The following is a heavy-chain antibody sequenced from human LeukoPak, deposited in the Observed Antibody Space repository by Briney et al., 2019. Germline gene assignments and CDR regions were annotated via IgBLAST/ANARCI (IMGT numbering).Heavy chain of an antibody. V-gene: IGHV3-48*01. J-gene: IGHJ4*02. D-gene: IGHD3-16*01. CDR3: ARDRGGAFDY. CDR1: GFTFSSYS. Sequence: GGSLRLSCAASGFTFSSYSMNWVRQAPGKGLEWVSYISSSSSTIYYADSVKGRFTISRDNAKNSLYLQMNSLRAEDTAVYYCARDRGGAFDYWGQGTLVTVSS. CDR2: ISSSSSTI.